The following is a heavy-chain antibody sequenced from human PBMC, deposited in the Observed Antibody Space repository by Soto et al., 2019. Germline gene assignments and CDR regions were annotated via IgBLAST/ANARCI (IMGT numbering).Heavy chain of an antibody. CDR1: GYTFTSYA. Sequence: ASVKVSCKASGYTFTSYAMHWVRQAPGQRLEWMGWINAGNGNTKYSQKFQGRVTITRDTSASIAYMELSSLRSEDTAVYYCARAPGFGEADYWGQGTLVTVSS. J-gene: IGHJ4*02. V-gene: IGHV1-3*01. CDR3: ARAPGFGEADY. CDR2: INAGNGNT. D-gene: IGHD3-10*01.